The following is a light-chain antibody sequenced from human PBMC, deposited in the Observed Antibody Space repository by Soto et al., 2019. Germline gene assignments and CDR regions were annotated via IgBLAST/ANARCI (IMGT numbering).Light chain of an antibody. J-gene: IGLJ1*01. Sequence: QSALTQPASVSGSPGQSITISCTGTSSDVGGYNYVSWYQQHPGKAPKLMIYEVSNRPSGVSNRFSGSKSGNTASLTISGLQAEDEAEYDCSSYTSSRTLYVFGTGTKLTVL. V-gene: IGLV2-14*01. CDR3: SSYTSSRTLYV. CDR2: EVS. CDR1: SSDVGGYNY.